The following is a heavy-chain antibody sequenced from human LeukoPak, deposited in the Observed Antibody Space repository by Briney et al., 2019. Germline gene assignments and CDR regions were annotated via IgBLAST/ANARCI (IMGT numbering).Heavy chain of an antibody. CDR3: AKEDPTIILGIDY. CDR2: IYSGGST. Sequence: GGSLRLSCAASGFTVSNNYINWVRQAPGKGLEWVSVIYSGGSTYYADSVRGRFTISRDNSKNTLFLQLESLRVEDTAVYYCAKEDPTIILGIDYWGQGALVIVSS. CDR1: GFTVSNNY. D-gene: IGHD7-27*01. V-gene: IGHV3-53*01. J-gene: IGHJ4*02.